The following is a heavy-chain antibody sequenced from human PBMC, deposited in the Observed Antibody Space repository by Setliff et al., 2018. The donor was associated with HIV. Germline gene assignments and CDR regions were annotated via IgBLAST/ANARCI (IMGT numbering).Heavy chain of an antibody. Sequence: SETLSLTCTVSGGSISSNNYYWGWVRQPPGKGQEWIASIYYSGSTYYNPSLKSRITISVDTSKNQFSLRLSSVTAADTAVYYCARQGLVLVPASIDWRLPPSPIDYWGQGALVTSPQ. J-gene: IGHJ4*02. V-gene: IGHV4-39*01. CDR1: GGSISSNNYY. D-gene: IGHD2-2*01. CDR3: ARQGLVLVPASIDWRLPPSPIDY. CDR2: IYYSGST.